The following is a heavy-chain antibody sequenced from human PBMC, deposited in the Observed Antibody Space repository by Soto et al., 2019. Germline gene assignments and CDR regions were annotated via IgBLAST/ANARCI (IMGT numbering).Heavy chain of an antibody. CDR3: ARFSLCIEYWGGDCSSVSRYGMDV. CDR2: INPNSGGT. D-gene: IGHD2-21*02. V-gene: IGHV1-2*04. CDR1: GYTLTDYY. J-gene: IGHJ6*02. Sequence: QVQLVQSGAEVKKPGASVKVSCKASGYTLTDYYIHWVRQAPGQGLEWMGWINPNSGGTNYAQKFQGWVTMTRDTSISTAYMELSRLRSDDTAVYYCARFSLCIEYWGGDCSSVSRYGMDVWGQGTTVTVSS.